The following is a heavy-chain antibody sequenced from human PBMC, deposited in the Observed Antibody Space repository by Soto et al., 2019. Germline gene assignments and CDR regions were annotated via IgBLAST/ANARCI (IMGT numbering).Heavy chain of an antibody. CDR3: ARDIVVVVAAQYWILDYGMDV. V-gene: IGHV1-69*01. J-gene: IGHJ6*02. CDR2: IIPIFGTA. CDR1: GGTFSSYA. D-gene: IGHD2-15*01. Sequence: QVQLVQSGAEVKKPGSSVKVSCKASGGTFSSYAISWVRQAPGQGLEWMGGIIPIFGTANYAQKFQGRVTITADESTSTAYMDLSSLSSEDTAVYYCARDIVVVVAAQYWILDYGMDVWGQGTTVTVSS.